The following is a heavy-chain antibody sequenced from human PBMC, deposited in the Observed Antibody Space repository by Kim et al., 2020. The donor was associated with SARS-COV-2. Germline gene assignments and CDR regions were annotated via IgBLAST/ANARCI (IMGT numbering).Heavy chain of an antibody. J-gene: IGHJ5*02. Sequence: ANSVKGRFSIARDNAKNSRYLKMNGLRAEDTAVYYCARVSSGSSSGYWFDPWGQGTRVTVSS. CDR3: ARVSSGSSSGYWFDP. D-gene: IGHD6-13*01. V-gene: IGHV3-11*05.